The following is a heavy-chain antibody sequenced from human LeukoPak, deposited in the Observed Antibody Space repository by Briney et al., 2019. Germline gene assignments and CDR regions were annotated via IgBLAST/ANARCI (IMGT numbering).Heavy chain of an antibody. V-gene: IGHV3-30-3*01. CDR2: IAFDGINK. D-gene: IGHD4-23*01. J-gene: IGHJ4*02. CDR1: GFTFSNYA. CDR3: ARALAVSYGGNYHFDY. Sequence: GGSLRLSRAASGFTFSNYAMHWVRQAPGKGLEWVAVIAFDGINKYYADSVKGRFTISRDNSKNTLYLQMNSLRAEDTAVYYCARALAVSYGGNYHFDYWGQGTLVTVSS.